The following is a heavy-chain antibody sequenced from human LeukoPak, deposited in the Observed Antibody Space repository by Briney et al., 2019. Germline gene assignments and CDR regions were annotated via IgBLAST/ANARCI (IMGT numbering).Heavy chain of an antibody. CDR2: IYHSGST. J-gene: IGHJ4*02. CDR1: GGSISSGGYY. D-gene: IGHD2-2*01. V-gene: IGHV4-30-2*01. Sequence: PSQTLSLTCTVSGGSISSGGYYWSWIRQPPGKGLEWIGYIYHSGSTYYNPSLKSRVTISVGRSKNQFSLKLSSVTAADTAVYYCASNPAAMTRPFDYWGQGTLVTVSS. CDR3: ASNPAAMTRPFDY.